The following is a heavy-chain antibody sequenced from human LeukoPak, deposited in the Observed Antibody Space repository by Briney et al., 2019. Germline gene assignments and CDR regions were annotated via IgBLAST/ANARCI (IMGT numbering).Heavy chain of an antibody. CDR3: ARNDYGDYTFDY. J-gene: IGHJ4*02. CDR2: IYYSGST. Sequence: TSSETLSLTCTVSGVSISSSSYYWGWIRQPPGKGLEWIGSIYYSGSTYYNPSLKSRVTISVDTSKNQFSLKLSSVTAADTAVYYCARNDYGDYTFDYWGQGTLVTVSS. CDR1: GVSISSSSYY. V-gene: IGHV4-39*01. D-gene: IGHD4-17*01.